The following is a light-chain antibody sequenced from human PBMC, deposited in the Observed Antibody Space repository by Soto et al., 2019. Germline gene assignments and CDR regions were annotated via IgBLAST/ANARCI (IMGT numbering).Light chain of an antibody. CDR3: SSYTSSSTPLYV. CDR1: TSDIGAYDY. J-gene: IGLJ1*01. CDR2: EVT. Sequence: QPVLAQPASVSGSPGQSITIPCTGTTSDIGAYDYVSWYQQHPGKVPKLIIFEVTKRPSGFSSRFSGSKSGNTASLTISGLQAEDEADYYCSSYTSSSTPLYVFGTGTKVTVL. V-gene: IGLV2-14*01.